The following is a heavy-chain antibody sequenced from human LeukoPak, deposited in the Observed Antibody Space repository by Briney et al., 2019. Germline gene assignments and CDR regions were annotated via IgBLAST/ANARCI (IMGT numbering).Heavy chain of an antibody. CDR3: ARGVDIVVVPAAMGWFDP. CDR2: INPNSGGT. D-gene: IGHD2-2*01. Sequence: ASVKVSCKASGYTFTGYYMHWVRQAPGQGPEWMGRINPNSGGTNYAQKFQGRVTMTRDTSISTAYMELSRLRSDDTAVYYCARGVDIVVVPAAMGWFDPWGQGTLVTVSS. J-gene: IGHJ5*02. V-gene: IGHV1-2*06. CDR1: GYTFTGYY.